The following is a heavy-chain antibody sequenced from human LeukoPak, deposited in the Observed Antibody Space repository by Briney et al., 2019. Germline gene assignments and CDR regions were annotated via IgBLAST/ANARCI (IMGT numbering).Heavy chain of an antibody. CDR2: ISGSGGST. J-gene: IGHJ4*02. CDR1: GFTFSSYA. D-gene: IGHD6-13*01. CDR3: AVQRTLWQQVLDH. V-gene: IGHV3-23*01. Sequence: GGSLRLSCAASGFTFSSYAMTWIRQAPGKGLEWVSSISGSGGSTYYADSVKGRFTISRDNSKNTLYLQMNSLRAEDTAVYYCAVQRTLWQQVLDHWGQGVLVTVSS.